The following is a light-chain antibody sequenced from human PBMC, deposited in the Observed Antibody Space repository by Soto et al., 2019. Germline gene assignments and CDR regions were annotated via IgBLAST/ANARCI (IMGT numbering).Light chain of an antibody. Sequence: QPVLTQPPSASGTPGQRVTISCSGSSSNIGSNHVYWYQQFPGMAPKLLMYRSDQRPTGVPDRFSGSKSGTSASLAISGLRSGDEADYYCSARDDSLSGVVFGGGTQLTVL. CDR1: SSNIGSNH. J-gene: IGLJ2*01. CDR2: RSD. CDR3: SARDDSLSGVV. V-gene: IGLV1-47*01.